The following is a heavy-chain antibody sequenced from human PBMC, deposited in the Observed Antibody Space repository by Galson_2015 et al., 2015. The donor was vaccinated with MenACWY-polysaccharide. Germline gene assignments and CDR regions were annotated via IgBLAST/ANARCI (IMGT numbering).Heavy chain of an antibody. Sequence: SLRLSCAASGFTFSDYWMHWVRHAPGKGLVWVSRINSDGSGTSYADSVKGRFTISRDNAKNTLYLQMNRLRADNTAVDYSARGISSMVRGVAITSSWFDPWGQGTLVSVSS. V-gene: IGHV3-74*01. J-gene: IGHJ5*02. D-gene: IGHD3-10*01. CDR3: ARGISSMVRGVAITSSWFDP. CDR2: INSDGSGT. CDR1: GFTFSDYW.